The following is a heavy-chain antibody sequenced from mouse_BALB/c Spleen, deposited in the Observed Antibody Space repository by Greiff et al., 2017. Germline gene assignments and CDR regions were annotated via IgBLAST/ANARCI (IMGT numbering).Heavy chain of an antibody. CDR2: IWAGGST. CDR3: ARGPPYDYDGAWFAY. V-gene: IGHV2-9*02. D-gene: IGHD2-4*01. Sequence: VQGVESGPGLVAPSQSLSITCTVSGFSLTSYGVHWVRQPPGKGLEWLGVIWAGGSTNYNSALMSRLSISKDNSKSQVFLKMNSLQTDDTAMYYCARGPPYDYDGAWFAYWGQGTLVTVSA. J-gene: IGHJ3*01. CDR1: GFSLTSYG.